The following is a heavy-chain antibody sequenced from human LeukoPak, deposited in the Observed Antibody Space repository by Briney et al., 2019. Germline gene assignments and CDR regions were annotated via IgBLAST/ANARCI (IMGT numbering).Heavy chain of an antibody. V-gene: IGHV4-59*12. J-gene: IGHJ6*03. Sequence: SETLSLTCTVSGGSISSYYWSWIRQPPGKGLEWIGFIYYSGSTNYNPSLKSRVTISVHTSKNQFSLKLSSVTAADTAVYYCARVLYDILTGYPRPYYMDVWGKGTTVTVSS. CDR2: IYYSGST. CDR3: ARVLYDILTGYPRPYYMDV. CDR1: GGSISSYY. D-gene: IGHD3-9*01.